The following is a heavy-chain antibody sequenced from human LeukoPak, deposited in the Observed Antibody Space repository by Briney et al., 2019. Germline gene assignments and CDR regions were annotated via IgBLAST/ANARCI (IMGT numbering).Heavy chain of an antibody. CDR3: AREHDYGDYVRIFDY. V-gene: IGHV4-30-4*01. D-gene: IGHD4-17*01. Sequence: SETLSLTCTVSGGSISSGDYYWSWIRQPPGKGLEWIGYIYYSGSTYYNPSLKSRVAISVDTSKNQFSLKLSSVTAADTAVYYCAREHDYGDYVRIFDYWGQGTLVTVSS. J-gene: IGHJ4*02. CDR1: GGSISSGDYY. CDR2: IYYSGST.